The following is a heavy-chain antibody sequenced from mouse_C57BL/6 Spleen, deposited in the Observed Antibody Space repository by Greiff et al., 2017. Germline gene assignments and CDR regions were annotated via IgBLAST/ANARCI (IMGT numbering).Heavy chain of an antibody. Sequence: EVKLEESGPELVKPGDSVKISCKASGYSFTGYFMNWVMQSHGKSLEWIGRINPYNGDTFYNQKFKGKATLTVDKPSSTAHMELRSLTSEDSAVYYCARNYGSSRGYYAMDYWGQGTSVTVSS. CDR1: GYSFTGYF. J-gene: IGHJ4*01. D-gene: IGHD1-1*01. V-gene: IGHV1-20*01. CDR3: ARNYGSSRGYYAMDY. CDR2: INPYNGDT.